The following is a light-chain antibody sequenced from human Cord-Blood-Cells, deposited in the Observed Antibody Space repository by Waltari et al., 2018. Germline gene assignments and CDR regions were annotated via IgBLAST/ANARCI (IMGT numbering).Light chain of an antibody. CDR2: GAS. Sequence: EIVLTQSPVTLSLSPGDIATLSCRTSQSVSSSYLAWYQQKPGQAPRLLIYGASSRATGIPDRFSGSGSGTDFTLTSSRLEPDDFAVYYCHQYCSSPLTFGGGTKVEIK. V-gene: IGKV3-20*01. J-gene: IGKJ4*01. CDR1: QSVSSSY. CDR3: HQYCSSPLT.